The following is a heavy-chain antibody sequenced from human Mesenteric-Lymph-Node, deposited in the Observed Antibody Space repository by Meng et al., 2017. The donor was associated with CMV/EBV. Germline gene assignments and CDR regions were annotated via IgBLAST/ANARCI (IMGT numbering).Heavy chain of an antibody. J-gene: IGHJ2*01. V-gene: IGHV4-61*01. Sequence: GSGCGVSSGSYYWSWIRQPPGKGLEWIGYIYYSGSTNYNPSLKSRVTISVDTSKNQFSLKLSSVTAADTAVYYCARGYSSSWYSDLWGRGTLVTVSS. CDR2: IYYSGST. D-gene: IGHD6-13*01. CDR1: GCGVSSGSYY. CDR3: ARGYSSSWYSDL.